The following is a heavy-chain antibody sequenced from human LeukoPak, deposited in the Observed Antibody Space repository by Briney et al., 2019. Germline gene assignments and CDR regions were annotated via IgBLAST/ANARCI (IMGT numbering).Heavy chain of an antibody. V-gene: IGHV3-23*01. CDR2: ISGSGGRT. J-gene: IGHJ4*02. Sequence: GGSLRLSCAASGFTFSSYAMSWVRQAPGKGLEWVSAISGSGGRTYYADSVKGRFTTSRENSKNTLYLQMNSLRAEDTAVYYCAKDQGPRIFGVVTHFDYWGQGTLVTVSS. CDR1: GFTFSSYA. D-gene: IGHD3-3*01. CDR3: AKDQGPRIFGVVTHFDY.